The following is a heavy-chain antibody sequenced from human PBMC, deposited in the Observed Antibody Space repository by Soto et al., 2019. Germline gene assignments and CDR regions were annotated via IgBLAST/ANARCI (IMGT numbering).Heavy chain of an antibody. CDR2: IWYGGVNK. CDR3: ARDQAERVAAAIDNYGLSNWFDS. J-gene: IGHJ5*01. CDR1: GFTFSNYG. Sequence: QVKVVESGGGVVQPGRSLRLSCAASGFTFSNYGMHWVRQAPGKGLEWLAAIWYGGVNKHYADSVKGRFSTSRDNSKNTVYLQMNSLRAEDTAVYYCARDQAERVAAAIDNYGLSNWFDSWGQGTLVTVSS. D-gene: IGHD5-18*01. V-gene: IGHV3-33*01.